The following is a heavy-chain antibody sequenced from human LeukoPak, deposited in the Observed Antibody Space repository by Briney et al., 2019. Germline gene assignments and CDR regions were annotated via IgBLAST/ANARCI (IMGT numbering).Heavy chain of an antibody. V-gene: IGHV4-59*01. CDR1: GGSISSYY. CDR3: AREGRAAAWGGDAFDI. Sequence: SETLSLTCTVSGGSISSYYWSWIRQPPGKGLEWIRYIYYSGSTNYNPSLKSRVTISVDTSKNQFSLKLSSVTAADTAVYYCAREGRAAAWGGDAFDIWGQGTMVTVSS. J-gene: IGHJ3*02. CDR2: IYYSGST. D-gene: IGHD6-13*01.